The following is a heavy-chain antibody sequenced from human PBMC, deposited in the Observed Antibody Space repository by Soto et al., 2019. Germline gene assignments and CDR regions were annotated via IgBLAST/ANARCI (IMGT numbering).Heavy chain of an antibody. CDR2: IYYSGST. D-gene: IGHD5-12*01. V-gene: IGHV4-39*01. Sequence: QLQLQESGPGLVKPSETLSLTCTVSGGSISSSSYYWGWIRQPPGKGLEWIGSIYYSGSTYYNPSLKSRVTISVDTSKNQFSLKLSSVTAADTAVYYCARLKATIGDYYYYGMDVWGQGTTVTVSS. CDR3: ARLKATIGDYYYYGMDV. CDR1: GGSISSSSYY. J-gene: IGHJ6*02.